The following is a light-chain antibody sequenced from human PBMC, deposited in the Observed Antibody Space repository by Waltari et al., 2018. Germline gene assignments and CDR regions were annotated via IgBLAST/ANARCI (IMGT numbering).Light chain of an antibody. J-gene: IGKJ4*02. CDR2: AAS. CDR3: QQYDASVVT. V-gene: IGKV3-20*01. CDR1: QYITGSW. Sequence: EIVLTQSPRTLSFSPWERVTLSCRASQYITGSWITWYHQKPGPAPRLLIYAASSTAPSVPDMFRGAGSGTDCTHTISRQEPEDSAVYYGQQYDASVVTFSGATKVKIK.